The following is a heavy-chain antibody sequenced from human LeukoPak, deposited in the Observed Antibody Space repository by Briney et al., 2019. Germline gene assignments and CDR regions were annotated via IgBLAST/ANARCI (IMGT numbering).Heavy chain of an antibody. D-gene: IGHD3-22*01. CDR3: AKGDYYDSSGHLDY. CDR2: IWYDGSNK. V-gene: IGHV3-33*06. J-gene: IGHJ4*02. CDR1: GFPFSAYD. Sequence: GGSLRLSCATSGFPFSAYDMHWVRQAPGKGLEWVAVIWYDGSNKYYADSVKGRFTISRDNSKNTLYLQMNSLRAEDTAVYYCAKGDYYDSSGHLDYWGQGTLVTVSS.